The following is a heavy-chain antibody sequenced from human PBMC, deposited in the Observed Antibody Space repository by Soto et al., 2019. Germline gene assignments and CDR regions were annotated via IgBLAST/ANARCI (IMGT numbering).Heavy chain of an antibody. D-gene: IGHD5-18*01. CDR3: ARGSYGFFDY. Sequence: SETLSLTCTVSGGSISSYYWSWIRQPPGKGLEWIGYIYYSGSTNYNPSLKSRVTISVDTSKNQFSLKLSSVTAADTAVYYCARGSYGFFDYWGQGTLVTVSS. CDR2: IYYSGST. V-gene: IGHV4-59*01. CDR1: GGSISSYY. J-gene: IGHJ4*02.